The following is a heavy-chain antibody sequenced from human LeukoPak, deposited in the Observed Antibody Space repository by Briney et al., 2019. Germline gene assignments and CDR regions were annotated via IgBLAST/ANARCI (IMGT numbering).Heavy chain of an antibody. V-gene: IGHV4-4*07. CDR1: GGSISSYY. CDR2: IYTSGST. Sequence: SETLSLTCTVSGGSISSYYWSWIRQPAGKGLEWIGRIYTSGSTNYNPSLKSRVTISVDTSKNQFSLKLSSVTAADTAVYYCARVGSSWPHYYFDYWGQGTLVTVSS. J-gene: IGHJ4*02. D-gene: IGHD6-13*01. CDR3: ARVGSSWPHYYFDY.